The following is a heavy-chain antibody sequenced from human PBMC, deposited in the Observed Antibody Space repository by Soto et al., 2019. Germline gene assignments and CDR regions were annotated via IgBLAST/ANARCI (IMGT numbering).Heavy chain of an antibody. J-gene: IGHJ5*02. CDR3: ARDLSYCSGGSCYSGWFDP. Sequence: SVKASCKASGGTFSSYTISWVRQAPGQGLEWMGRIIPILGIANYAQKFQGRVTITADKSTSTAYMELSSLRSEDTAVYYCARDLSYCSGGSCYSGWFDPWGQGTLVTVSS. D-gene: IGHD2-15*01. V-gene: IGHV1-69*04. CDR1: GGTFSSYT. CDR2: IIPILGIA.